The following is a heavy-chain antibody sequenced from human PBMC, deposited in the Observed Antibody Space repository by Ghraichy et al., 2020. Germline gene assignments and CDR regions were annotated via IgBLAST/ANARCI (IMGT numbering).Heavy chain of an antibody. Sequence: ETLSLTCAASGFTFSNAWMSWVRQVPRKGLEWVGRIKSKTDGGTTNYAAPVEGRFTIPRDESKTTLYLQMNRLKNEDTAVYYCTTGHQNSGWLCDHWGKGTLVTVSS. V-gene: IGHV3-15*01. CDR1: GFTFSNAW. J-gene: IGHJ4*02. CDR3: TTGHQNSGWLCDH. CDR2: IKSKTDGGTT. D-gene: IGHD6-19*01.